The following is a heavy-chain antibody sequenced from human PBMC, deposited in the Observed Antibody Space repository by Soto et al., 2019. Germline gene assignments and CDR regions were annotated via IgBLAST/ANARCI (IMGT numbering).Heavy chain of an antibody. Sequence: EVQLVESGGGLVQPGGSLRLSCAASGFTFSDHYMDWVRQAPGKGLEWVGRTRNKANSYTTEYAASVKGRFTISRDDSKNSLYLQMNSLKTEDTAVYYCARDLPYKGYGMDVWGQGTTATVSS. CDR2: TRNKANSYTT. V-gene: IGHV3-72*01. CDR1: GFTFSDHY. CDR3: ARDLPYKGYGMDV. J-gene: IGHJ6*02. D-gene: IGHD1-1*01.